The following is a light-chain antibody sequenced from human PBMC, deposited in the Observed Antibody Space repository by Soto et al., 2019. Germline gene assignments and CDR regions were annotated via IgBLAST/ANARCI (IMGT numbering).Light chain of an antibody. J-gene: IGLJ1*01. CDR3: LLSYSGALYV. CDR1: TGAVTSGHS. Sequence: QAVVTQEPSLTVSPGGTVTLTCGSSTGAVTSGHSPYWFQQKPGQAPRTLIYDTSNKYSWTPARFSGSLLGGKAALTLSGAQPEDEAEYYCLLSYSGALYVFGTGTKVTVL. V-gene: IGLV7-46*01. CDR2: DTS.